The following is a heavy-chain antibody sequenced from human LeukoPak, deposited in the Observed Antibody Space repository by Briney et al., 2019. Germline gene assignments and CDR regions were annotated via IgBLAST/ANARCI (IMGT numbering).Heavy chain of an antibody. D-gene: IGHD3-22*01. Sequence: SETLSLTCTVSGGSISSYYWSWIRQPPGKGLERIGYIYYSGSTNYNPSLKSRVTISVDTSKNQFSLKLSSVTAADTAVYYCAKSTYYYDTFVNAFDIWGQGTMVTVSS. J-gene: IGHJ3*02. CDR3: AKSTYYYDTFVNAFDI. CDR2: IYYSGST. CDR1: GGSISSYY. V-gene: IGHV4-59*12.